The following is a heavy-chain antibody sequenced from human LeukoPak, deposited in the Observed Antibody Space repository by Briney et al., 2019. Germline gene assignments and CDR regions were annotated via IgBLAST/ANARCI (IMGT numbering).Heavy chain of an antibody. D-gene: IGHD3-22*01. V-gene: IGHV3-11*01. CDR2: ISSSGSTI. CDR3: ARVRQEIYYDSSGYPGNDDY. CDR1: GFTFSDYY. Sequence: GGSLRLSCAASGFTFSDYYMSWIRQAPGKGLEWVSYISSSGSTIYYADSVKGRFTISKDTAKNSLYLQMNSLRAEDTAVYYCARVRQEIYYDSSGYPGNDDYWAQGTLVTVSS. J-gene: IGHJ4*02.